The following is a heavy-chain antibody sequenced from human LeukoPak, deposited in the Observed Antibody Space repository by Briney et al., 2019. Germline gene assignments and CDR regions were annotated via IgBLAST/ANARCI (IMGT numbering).Heavy chain of an antibody. CDR2: IYHSGST. J-gene: IGHJ5*02. CDR1: GGSINSYY. CDR3: ARVVVAAIAYSLPRPRLDP. Sequence: SETLSLTCIVSGGSINSYYWSWIRQPPGKGLEWIGYIYHSGSTNYNPSLKSRVTISVDTSKNQFSLKLSSVTAADTAVYYCARVVVAAIAYSLPRPRLDPWGQGTLVTVSS. D-gene: IGHD2-15*01. V-gene: IGHV4-59*12.